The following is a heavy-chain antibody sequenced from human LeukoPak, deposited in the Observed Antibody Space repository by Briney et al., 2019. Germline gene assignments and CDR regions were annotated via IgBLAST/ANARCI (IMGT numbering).Heavy chain of an antibody. CDR3: RILGADEGADY. CDR2: VNQDGDNK. V-gene: IGHV3-7*01. D-gene: IGHD1-26*01. J-gene: IGHJ4*02. Sequence: GGSLRLSCAASGFTFSSYGMHWVRQAPGKGLEWVANVNQDGDNKRYVESVKSRFTISRDNAKNSLYLQMNSLRAEDTAVYYARILGADEGADYWGQGTLVTVSS. CDR1: GFTFSSYG.